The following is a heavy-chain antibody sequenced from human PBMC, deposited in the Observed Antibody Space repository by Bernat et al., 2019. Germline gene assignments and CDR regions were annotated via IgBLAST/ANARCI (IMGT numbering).Heavy chain of an antibody. J-gene: IGHJ4*02. CDR3: ARMREDYGDYVPFDY. Sequence: QVTLKESGPVLVKPTETLTLTCTVSGFSLSNARMGVSWIRQPPGKALEWLAHIFSNDEKSYSTSLKSRLTISKDTSKSQVVLTMTNIDPVDTATYYCARMREDYGDYVPFDYWGQGTLVTVSS. V-gene: IGHV2-26*01. CDR1: GFSLSNARMG. CDR2: IFSNDEK. D-gene: IGHD4-17*01.